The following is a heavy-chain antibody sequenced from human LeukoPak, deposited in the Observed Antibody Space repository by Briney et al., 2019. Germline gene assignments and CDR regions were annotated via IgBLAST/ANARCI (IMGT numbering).Heavy chain of an antibody. CDR1: GFLFRDYA. CDR3: AKMAEDYYYGAGRHFDY. Sequence: GGSLRLSCAASGFLFRDYAMAWVRQAPGKGLEWVSGITGSGGSTYWADSVKGRFSISRDNPKDALYLQMSSLRAEDTAMYFCAKMAEDYYYGAGRHFDYWGQGTLVTVSS. V-gene: IGHV3-23*01. D-gene: IGHD3-10*01. CDR2: ITGSGGST. J-gene: IGHJ4*02.